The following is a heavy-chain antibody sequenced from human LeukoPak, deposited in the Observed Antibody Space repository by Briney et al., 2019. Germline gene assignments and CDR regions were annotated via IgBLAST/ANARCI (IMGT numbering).Heavy chain of an antibody. V-gene: IGHV3-30-3*01. CDR2: ISYDGSNK. J-gene: IGHJ4*02. CDR3: AKESSSWYYYFDY. Sequence: GGSLRLSCAASGFTFSSYAMHWVRQAPGKGLEWVAVISYDGSNKYYADSVKGRFTISRDNSKNTLYLQMNGLRAEDTAVYYCAKESSSWYYYFDYWGQGTLVTVSS. CDR1: GFTFSSYA. D-gene: IGHD6-13*01.